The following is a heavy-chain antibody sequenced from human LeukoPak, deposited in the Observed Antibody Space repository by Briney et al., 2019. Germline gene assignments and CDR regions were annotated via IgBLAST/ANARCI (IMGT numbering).Heavy chain of an antibody. D-gene: IGHD5-12*01. V-gene: IGHV1-18*01. J-gene: IGHJ4*02. Sequence: ASVKVSCKASGYTFTSYGISWVRQAPGQGLEWMGWISAYNGNTNYAQKLQGRVTMTTDTSTSTAYMELRSLRSDDPAVYYCARDKWLRLSGDYWGQGTLVTVSS. CDR1: GYTFTSYG. CDR2: ISAYNGNT. CDR3: ARDKWLRLSGDY.